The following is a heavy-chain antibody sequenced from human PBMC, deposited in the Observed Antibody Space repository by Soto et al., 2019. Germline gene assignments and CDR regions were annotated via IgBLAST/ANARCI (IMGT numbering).Heavy chain of an antibody. CDR2: INHSGST. V-gene: IGHV4-34*01. J-gene: IGHJ3*02. Sequence: PSATLSLTCAVYGGSFIGYYWSWIRQPPGKGLEWIGEINHSGSTNYNPSLKSRVTISVDTSKNQFSLKLSSVTAADTAVYYCARRLGSPSLRYFDWLLIDNAFDIWGQGTMVT. CDR1: GGSFIGYY. CDR3: ARRLGSPSLRYFDWLLIDNAFDI. D-gene: IGHD3-9*01.